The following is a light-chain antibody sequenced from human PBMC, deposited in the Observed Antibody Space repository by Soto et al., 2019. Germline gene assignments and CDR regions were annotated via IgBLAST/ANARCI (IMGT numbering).Light chain of an antibody. V-gene: IGKV3-11*01. CDR2: DTS. CDR3: QQRSNWPST. CDR1: QSASGY. J-gene: IGKJ4*01. Sequence: EIVLTQSPATLSLSPGEGATLSCRASQSASGYLAWYQQKPGQAPRLLIYDTSNRATGIPARFSGSGSGTDFTLTISSLEPEDSAVYYCQQRSNWPSTFGGGTKVEIK.